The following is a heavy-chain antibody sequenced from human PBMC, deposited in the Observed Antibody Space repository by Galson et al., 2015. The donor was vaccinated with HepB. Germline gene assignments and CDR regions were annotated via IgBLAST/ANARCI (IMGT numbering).Heavy chain of an antibody. V-gene: IGHV6-1*01. J-gene: IGHJ4*02. CDR1: GDSVSSGAAS. Sequence: CAISGDSVSSGAASWSWIRQSPSRGLEWLGRTYYRSKWYYEYAVSVKSRITINPDTSKNQFSLQLKSVTPEDTAVYFCVRGNLYFDYWGQGTLVTVSS. CDR2: TYYRSKWYY. D-gene: IGHD1-7*01. CDR3: VRGNLYFDY.